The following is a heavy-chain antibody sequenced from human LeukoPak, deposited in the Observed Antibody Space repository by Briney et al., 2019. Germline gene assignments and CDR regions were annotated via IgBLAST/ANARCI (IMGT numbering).Heavy chain of an antibody. Sequence: GGSLRLSCTASGFAFEDYTMHWVRQPPGKGLEWVSLISWDGGFTSYADSVKGRFTMSRDNSKNSLHLEMNSLIIEGTALYYCFVSEGAFDIWGQGTTVTV. D-gene: IGHD3-16*02. V-gene: IGHV3-43*01. CDR2: ISWDGGFT. J-gene: IGHJ3*02. CDR1: GFAFEDYT. CDR3: FVSEGAFDI.